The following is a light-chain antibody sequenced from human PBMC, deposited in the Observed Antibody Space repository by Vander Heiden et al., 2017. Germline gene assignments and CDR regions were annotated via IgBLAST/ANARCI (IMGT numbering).Light chain of an antibody. CDR1: SSDVGSYNL. J-gene: IGLJ3*02. V-gene: IGLV2-23*01. CDR3: CSYAGSSTWV. CDR2: EGS. Sequence: SALTQPASVSGSPGQSRTISCTGTSSDVGSYNLVSWYQQQPGKTPKLMIYEGSKRPSGVSNRFSGSKSGNTASLTISGLQAEDEADYYCCSYAGSSTWVFGGGTKLTVL.